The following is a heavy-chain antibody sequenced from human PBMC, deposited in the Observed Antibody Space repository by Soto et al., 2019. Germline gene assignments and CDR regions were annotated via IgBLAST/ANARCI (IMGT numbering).Heavy chain of an antibody. D-gene: IGHD5-12*01. CDR2: TYYRSKWYN. CDR1: GDSVSSNSAA. J-gene: IGHJ6*02. CDR3: ARLGEMATTKGVYYYYGMDV. Sequence: KQSQTLSLTCAISGDSVSSNSAAWNWIRQSPSRGLEWLGRTYYRSKWYNDYAVSVKSRITINPDTSKNQFSLQLNSVTPEDTAVYYCARLGEMATTKGVYYYYGMDVWGQGTTVTVSS. V-gene: IGHV6-1*01.